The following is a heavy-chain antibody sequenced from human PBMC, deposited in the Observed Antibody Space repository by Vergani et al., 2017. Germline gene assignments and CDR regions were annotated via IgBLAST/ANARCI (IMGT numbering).Heavy chain of an antibody. CDR3: GRVADCYGLGSRLLDL. CDR2: MYHSGST. J-gene: IGHJ5*02. D-gene: IGHD3-10*01. CDR1: GGSMSGYY. V-gene: IGHV4-59*01. Sequence: QVRLQESGPGLVKPSETLSLTCRVSGGSMSGYYWSWIRQPPGKELEWIGYMYHSGSTNYNPSLETRVTISGDTSKNQFSLKLNSVTAADTAVYYCGRVADCYGLGSRLLDLWGQGILVTVSS.